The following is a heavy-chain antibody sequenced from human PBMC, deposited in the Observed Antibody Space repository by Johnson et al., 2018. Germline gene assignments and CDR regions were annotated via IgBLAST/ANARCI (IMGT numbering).Heavy chain of an antibody. V-gene: IGHV4-34*01. J-gene: IGHJ6*02. CDR3: ARGRAAAGRSYYYYGMDV. D-gene: IGHD6-13*01. CDR2: INHSGST. CDR1: GGSFSGYY. Sequence: QVQLQEWGAGLLKPSETXSLTCAVYGGSFSGYYWSWIRQPPGKGLEWIGEINHSGSTNYNPSLKSRVTISVDTSKNQFSLKLSSVTAADTAVYYCARGRAAAGRSYYYYGMDVWGQGTTVTVSS.